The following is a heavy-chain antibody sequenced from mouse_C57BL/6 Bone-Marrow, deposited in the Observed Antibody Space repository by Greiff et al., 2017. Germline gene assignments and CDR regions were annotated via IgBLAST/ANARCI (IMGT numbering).Heavy chain of an antibody. D-gene: IGHD2-1*01. Sequence: VQLQQPGAELAKPGASVKLSCKASGYTFTSHWMHWVKQRPGRGLEWIGRIDPNSGGTKYNEKFKSKATLTVDKPSNTADMQLSSLTSEDAAVYYCANGNYFYWYFAVWGKGTTVTVSS. CDR3: ANGNYFYWYFAV. V-gene: IGHV1-72*01. CDR2: IDPNSGGT. CDR1: GYTFTSHW. J-gene: IGHJ1*03.